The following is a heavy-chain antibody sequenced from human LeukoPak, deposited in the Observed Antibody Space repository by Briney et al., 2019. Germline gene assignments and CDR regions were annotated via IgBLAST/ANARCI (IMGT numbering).Heavy chain of an antibody. CDR2: IYYSGST. V-gene: IGHV4-31*03. CDR1: GGSISSGGYY. D-gene: IGHD1-14*01. CDR3: AREDVLDRRNIDY. J-gene: IGHJ4*02. Sequence: SQTLSLTCTVSGGSISSGGYYWSWIRQHPGKGLEWIGYIYYSGSTYYNPSLKSRVTISVDTSKNQFSLKLSPVSAADTAVYYCAREDVLDRRNIDYWGQGTLVTVSS.